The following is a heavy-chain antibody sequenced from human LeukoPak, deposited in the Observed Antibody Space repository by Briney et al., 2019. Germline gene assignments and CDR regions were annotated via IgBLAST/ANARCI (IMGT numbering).Heavy chain of an antibody. CDR1: GGSISSYY. Sequence: SETLSLTCTVSGGSISSYYWSWIRQPPGKGLEWIGYIYYSGSTNYNPSPKSRVTISVDTSKNQFSLELSSVTAADMAVYYCASLGLGDAFDIWGQGTMVTVSS. J-gene: IGHJ3*02. CDR2: IYYSGST. V-gene: IGHV4-59*01. D-gene: IGHD3/OR15-3a*01. CDR3: ASLGLGDAFDI.